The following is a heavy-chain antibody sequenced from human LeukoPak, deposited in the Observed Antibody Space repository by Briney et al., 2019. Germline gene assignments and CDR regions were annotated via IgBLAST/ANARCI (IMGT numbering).Heavy chain of an antibody. Sequence: GGTLRLSCAASGFTFSNAWMSWVRQAPGKGLEWVGRIKSKTDGGTTDYAAPVKGRFTISRDDSKNTLYLQMNSLKTEDTAVYYCTTHPWRADAFDIWGQGTMVTVSS. J-gene: IGHJ3*02. V-gene: IGHV3-15*01. CDR1: GFTFSNAW. CDR2: IKSKTDGGTT. CDR3: TTHPWRADAFDI.